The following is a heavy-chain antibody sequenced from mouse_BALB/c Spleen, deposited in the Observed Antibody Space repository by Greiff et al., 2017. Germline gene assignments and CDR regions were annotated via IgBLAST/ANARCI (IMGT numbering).Heavy chain of an antibody. CDR2: ISYSGST. J-gene: IGHJ1*01. CDR1: GYSITSDYA. Sequence: DVQLQESGPGLVKPSQSLSLTCTVTGYSITSDYAWNWIRQFPGNKLEWMGYISYSGSTSYNPSLKSRISITRDTSKNQFFLQLNSVTTEDTATYYCAQDGDYGRPVWYFDVWGAGTTVTVSS. V-gene: IGHV3-2*02. CDR3: AQDGDYGRPVWYFDV. D-gene: IGHD2-4*01.